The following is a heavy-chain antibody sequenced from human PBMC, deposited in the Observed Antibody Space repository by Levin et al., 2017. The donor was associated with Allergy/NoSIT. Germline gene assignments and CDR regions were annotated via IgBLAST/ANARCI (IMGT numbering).Heavy chain of an antibody. J-gene: IGHJ4*02. V-gene: IGHV3-21*01. CDR1: GFTFSSYS. D-gene: IGHD2-2*01. CDR2: ISSSSSYI. Sequence: GESLKISCAASGFTFSSYSMNWVRQAPGKGLEWVSSISSSSSYIYYADSVKGRFTISRDNAKNSLYLQMNSLRAEDTAVYYCARTLPSWEIDYWGQGTLVTVSS. CDR3: ARTLPSWEIDY.